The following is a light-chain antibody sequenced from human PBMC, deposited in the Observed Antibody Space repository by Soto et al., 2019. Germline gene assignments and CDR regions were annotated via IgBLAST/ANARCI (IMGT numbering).Light chain of an antibody. J-gene: IGKJ2*01. CDR2: GAS. CDR3: QQYNDWPPKYT. CDR1: QSVSNN. Sequence: EIVMTQSPATLSVSPGERATLSCRASQSVSNNLAWYQQKPGQAPRLLIYGASTRAIGIPARFSGSGSGTEFTLTISSLQSEDFAVYYCQQYNDWPPKYTFGQGTKLEIK. V-gene: IGKV3-15*01.